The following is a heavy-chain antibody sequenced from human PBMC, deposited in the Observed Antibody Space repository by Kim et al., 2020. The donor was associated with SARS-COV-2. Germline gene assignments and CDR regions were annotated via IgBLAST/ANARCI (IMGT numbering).Heavy chain of an antibody. V-gene: IGHV4-31*03. CDR3: ARGLNVKSLWSGSFDY. CDR2: IYYSGST. D-gene: IGHD3-3*01. Sequence: SETLSLTCTVSGGSISSGGYYWSWIRQHPGKGLEWIGYIYYSGSTYYNPSLKSRVTISVDTSKNQFSLKLSSVTAADTAVYYCARGLNVKSLWSGSFDYWGQGTLVTVSS. CDR1: GGSISSGGYY. J-gene: IGHJ4*02.